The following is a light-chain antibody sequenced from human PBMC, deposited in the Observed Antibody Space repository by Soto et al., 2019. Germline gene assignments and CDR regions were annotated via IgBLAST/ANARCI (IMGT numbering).Light chain of an antibody. CDR2: DVS. J-gene: IGLJ2*01. CDR3: SSYTSSSTVV. CDR1: SSDVGGYNS. V-gene: IGLV2-14*01. Sequence: QSALTQPASVSGSPGQSITISCTGTSSDVGGYNSVSWYLQHPGKAPKLMIYDVSHRPSGVSDRFSGSKSGNTASLTISGLQAEDEADYYCSSYTSSSTVVFGGGTQLTVL.